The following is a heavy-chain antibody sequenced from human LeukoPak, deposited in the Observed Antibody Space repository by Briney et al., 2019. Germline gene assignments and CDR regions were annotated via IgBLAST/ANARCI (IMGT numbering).Heavy chain of an antibody. CDR1: GFTFSYYG. D-gene: IGHD3-10*01. J-gene: IGHJ5*02. CDR2: VRNDGNDK. CDR3: AKDLMRDRWFGES. V-gene: IGHV3-30*02. Sequence: GGSLRLSCAASGFTFSYYGMYWVRQAPGKRLEWGAFVRNDGNDKYYADSVKGRFTISRDNFKNTLYLQMNSLTHEDTAVYYCAKDLMRDRWFGESWGQGTLVTVSS.